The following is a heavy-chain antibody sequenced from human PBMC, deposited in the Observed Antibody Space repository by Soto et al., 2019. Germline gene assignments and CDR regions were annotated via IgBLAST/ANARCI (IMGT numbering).Heavy chain of an antibody. D-gene: IGHD5-18*01. CDR2: IIPIFGTA. Sequence: SVKVSCKASGGTFSSYAISWVRQAPGQGLEWMGGIIPIFGTANYAQKFQSRVTITADESTSTAYMELSSLRSEDTAVYYCARGEGAMVTYYYYGMDVWGQGTTVTVSS. J-gene: IGHJ6*02. CDR1: GGTFSSYA. CDR3: ARGEGAMVTYYYYGMDV. V-gene: IGHV1-69*13.